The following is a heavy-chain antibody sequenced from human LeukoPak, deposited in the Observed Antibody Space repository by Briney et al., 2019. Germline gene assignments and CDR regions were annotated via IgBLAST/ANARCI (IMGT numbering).Heavy chain of an antibody. D-gene: IGHD2-2*01. CDR3: ARDAGYCSSTSCYILHYYGMDV. J-gene: IGHJ6*02. CDR1: GGSISSGSYY. CDR2: IYTSGST. V-gene: IGHV4-61*02. Sequence: SQTLSLTCTVSGGSISSGSYYWSWIRQPAGKGLEWIGRIYTSGSTIYNPSLKSRVTISVDTSKNQFSLKLSSVTAADTAVYYCARDAGYCSSTSCYILHYYGMDVWGQGTTVTVSS.